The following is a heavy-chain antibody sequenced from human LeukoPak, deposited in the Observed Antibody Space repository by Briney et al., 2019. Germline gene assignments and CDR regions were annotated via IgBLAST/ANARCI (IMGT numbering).Heavy chain of an antibody. CDR3: AKGYYGSGSYPTLDN. V-gene: IGHV3-74*01. D-gene: IGHD3-10*01. CDR1: GFTFSTYW. CDR2: INNDGSST. Sequence: PGGSLRLSCAASGFTFSTYWMHWVRQAPGKGLVWVSGINNDGSSTHYGDSVKGRFTISRDNSKNTLYLQMNSLRAEDTAVYYCAKGYYGSGSYPTLDNWGQGTLVTVSS. J-gene: IGHJ4*02.